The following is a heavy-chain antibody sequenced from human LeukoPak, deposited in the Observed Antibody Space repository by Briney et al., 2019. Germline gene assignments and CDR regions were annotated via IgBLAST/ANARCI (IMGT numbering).Heavy chain of an antibody. CDR1: GYSISSGYY. D-gene: IGHD6-6*01. J-gene: IGHJ4*02. CDR2: IYHSGST. CDR3: ATLGARGKTAGVFDY. Sequence: SETLSLTCTVSGYSISSGYYWGWIRQPPGKGLEWIGSIYHSGSTYYNPSLKSRVTISVDTSKNQFSLKLSSVTAADTAVYYCATLGARGKTAGVFDYWGQGTLVTVSS. V-gene: IGHV4-38-2*02.